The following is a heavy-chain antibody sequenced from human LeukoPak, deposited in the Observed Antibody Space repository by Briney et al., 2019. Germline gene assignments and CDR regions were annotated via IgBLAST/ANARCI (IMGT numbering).Heavy chain of an antibody. D-gene: IGHD6-13*01. J-gene: IGHJ4*02. V-gene: IGHV3-23*01. Sequence: GGSLRLSCVASGFTVSSHYMSWVRQAPGEGLEWVSGISRSGGSTYYADSVKGRFTISRDNSKNTLYLQMNSLRAEDTAVYFCAKESSDWSWDWGQGALVTVSP. CDR2: ISRSGGST. CDR3: AKESSDWSWD. CDR1: GFTVSSHY.